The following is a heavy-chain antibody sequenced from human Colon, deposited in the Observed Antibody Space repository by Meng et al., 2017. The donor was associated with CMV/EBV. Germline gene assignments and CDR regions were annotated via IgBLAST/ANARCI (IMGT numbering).Heavy chain of an antibody. Sequence: QVVLVQSGAEVKKPGASVKVSCKASGYTFTGYFMYWVRQAPGQRLEWLGVINPITGGTNYAQKFQGRVTMTRDTSMNTAYMELSRLRSDDTAVYYCASLSGGDFDYWGQGTLVTVSS. CDR2: INPITGGT. D-gene: IGHD1-26*01. J-gene: IGHJ4*02. CDR3: ASLSGGDFDY. CDR1: GYTFTGYF. V-gene: IGHV1-2*02.